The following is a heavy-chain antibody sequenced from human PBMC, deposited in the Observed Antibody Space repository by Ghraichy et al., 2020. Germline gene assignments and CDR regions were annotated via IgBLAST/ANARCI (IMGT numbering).Heavy chain of an antibody. CDR1: GYTFTSYA. J-gene: IGHJ5*02. Sequence: ASVKVSCKTSGYTFTSYAMHWVRQAPGQRLEWMGWINAGNGNTKYSQKFQGRVTITRDTSASTAYMELSSLSSEDTAVYYCARASLTSMVRGIIITPGTDYNWFDPWGQGTLVTVSS. D-gene: IGHD3-10*01. V-gene: IGHV1-3*01. CDR3: ARASLTSMVRGIIITPGTDYNWFDP. CDR2: INAGNGNT.